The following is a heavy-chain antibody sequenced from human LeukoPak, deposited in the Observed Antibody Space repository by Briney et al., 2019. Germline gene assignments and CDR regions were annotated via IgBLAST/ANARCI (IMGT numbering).Heavy chain of an antibody. J-gene: IGHJ6*02. CDR2: IYPGDSDT. V-gene: IGHV5-51*01. CDR1: GYSFTSYW. D-gene: IGHD4-17*01. CDR3: ARHNGDYGDYYYYYGMDV. Sequence: GESLKISCKGSGYSFTSYWIGWVRQMPGKGLEWMGIIYPGDSDTRYSPSFQGQVTISADKSIGTAYLQWSSLKASDTAMYYCARHNGDYGDYYYYYGMDVWGQGTTVTVSS.